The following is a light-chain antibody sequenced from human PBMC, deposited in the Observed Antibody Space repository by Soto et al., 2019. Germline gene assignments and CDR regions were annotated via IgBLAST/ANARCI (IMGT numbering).Light chain of an antibody. J-gene: IGLJ3*02. CDR2: EVS. V-gene: IGLV2-14*01. CDR3: SSYTTSSTQV. Sequence: QSALTQPASVSGSPGQSITISCTGTSTEVGYYNYVSWYQHHPGKAPKLIIYEVSNRPSGVSYRFSGSKSGNTASLTISGLQAEDEADYYCSSYTTSSTQVFGGGTKLTVL. CDR1: STEVGYYNY.